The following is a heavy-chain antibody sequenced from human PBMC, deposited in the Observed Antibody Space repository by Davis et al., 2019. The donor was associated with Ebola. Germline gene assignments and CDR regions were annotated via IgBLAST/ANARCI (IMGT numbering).Heavy chain of an antibody. CDR2: ITSKGSGETT. CDR3: ARRESTDY. V-gene: IGHV3-48*04. J-gene: IGHJ4*02. CDR1: GFTFSSYG. Sequence: PGGSLRLSCAASGFTFSSYGMHWVRQAPGKGLEWVGRITSKGSGETTDYAAPVKGRFTISRDNAKNSLYLQMNSLRAEDTAVYYCARRESTDYWGQGTLVTVSS.